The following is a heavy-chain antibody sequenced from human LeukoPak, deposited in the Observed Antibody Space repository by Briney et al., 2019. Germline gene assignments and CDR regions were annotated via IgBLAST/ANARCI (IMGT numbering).Heavy chain of an antibody. CDR3: ARGGSMTARPFVSIDY. J-gene: IGHJ4*02. V-gene: IGHV4-4*07. CDR2: IHTSGNT. D-gene: IGHD2-21*02. Sequence: PSETLSLTCSVSGGSISSYYWSWIRQPAGKGLEWIGRIHTSGNTDYNRSLKSRVTMSVDTSKNQFSLKLNSVTAADTAVYYCARGGSMTARPFVSIDYWLQGTLVTVSS. CDR1: GGSISSYY.